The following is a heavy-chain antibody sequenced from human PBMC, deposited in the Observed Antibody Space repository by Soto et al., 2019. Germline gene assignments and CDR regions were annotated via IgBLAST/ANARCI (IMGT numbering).Heavy chain of an antibody. D-gene: IGHD2-21*01. CDR1: GVTLTSET. CDR3: ATELGENPASPFDS. V-gene: IGHV1-69*01. Sequence: QVQLVQSGAEVKKPGSSVKVSCKASGVTLTSETISWVRQAPGQGLEWMGGIIPLFGAASYAQKFQGRVTITADESTSTVYLELSSLRSDDTAVYYCATELGENPASPFDSWGHGTLVTVSS. CDR2: IIPLFGAA. J-gene: IGHJ4*01.